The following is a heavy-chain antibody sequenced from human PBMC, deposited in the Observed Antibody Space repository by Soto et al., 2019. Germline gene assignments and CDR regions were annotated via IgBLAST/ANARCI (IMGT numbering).Heavy chain of an antibody. CDR1: VYTFTGYH. Sequence: ASVKVSCKASVYTFTGYHMHWVRLAPGQGLEWMGWINAGNGNTKYSQKFQGRVTITRDTSASTAYMELSSLRSEDTAVYYCARDYGDPVWLYFDYWGQGTLVTVSS. CDR2: INAGNGNT. V-gene: IGHV1-3*01. J-gene: IGHJ4*02. CDR3: ARDYGDPVWLYFDY. D-gene: IGHD4-17*01.